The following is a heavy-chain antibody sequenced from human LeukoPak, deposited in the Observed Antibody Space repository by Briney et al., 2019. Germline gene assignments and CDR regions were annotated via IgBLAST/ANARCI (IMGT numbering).Heavy chain of an antibody. CDR1: GGSISTYY. J-gene: IGHJ4*02. CDR2: IDYTGTT. Sequence: SETLSLTCTVSGGSISTYYWNWIRQPPGKGPEWIGYIDYTGTTNYNPSLRSRLTISVDTSKNQFSLKLTSVTAADTAVYYCARYQGGLDYWGLGTLVTVSS. V-gene: IGHV4-59*01. D-gene: IGHD2-2*01. CDR3: ARYQGGLDY.